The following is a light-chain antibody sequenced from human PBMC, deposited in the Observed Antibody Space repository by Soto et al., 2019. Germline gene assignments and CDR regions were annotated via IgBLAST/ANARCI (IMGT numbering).Light chain of an antibody. CDR1: QSVSSN. J-gene: IGKJ2*01. CDR3: QQYKNWPPYT. Sequence: EIVMTQSPATLSVSPGERATLSCRASQSVSSNLAWYQQKPGQAPRLLIYGASTRATGIPARFSGSGSGTEFTLTISSLLSEDFAVYYCQQYKNWPPYTFGQGTKLEIK. V-gene: IGKV3-15*01. CDR2: GAS.